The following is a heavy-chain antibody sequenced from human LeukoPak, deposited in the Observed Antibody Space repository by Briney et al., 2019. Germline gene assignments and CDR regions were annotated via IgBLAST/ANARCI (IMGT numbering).Heavy chain of an antibody. CDR2: IKEDGSEK. V-gene: IGHV3-7*01. CDR3: ARDSMALLWFGELLGPFDS. J-gene: IGHJ4*02. CDR1: GFTFSSYW. Sequence: GGSLRPSCAASGFTFSSYWMNWVRQAPGKGLEWVANIKEDGSEKYYVDSVKGRFTISRDNAKKSLYLQMKSLRAEDTAVYYCARDSMALLWFGELLGPFDSWGQGTLVTVSS. D-gene: IGHD3-10*01.